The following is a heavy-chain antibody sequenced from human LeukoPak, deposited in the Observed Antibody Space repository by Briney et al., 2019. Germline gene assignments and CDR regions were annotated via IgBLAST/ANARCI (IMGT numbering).Heavy chain of an antibody. CDR3: ARDESYDYVWGSYRSYPDY. CDR1: GHTFTAYY. J-gene: IGHJ4*02. V-gene: IGHV1-2*02. CDR2: INPNSGGT. D-gene: IGHD3-16*02. Sequence: ASVKVSCKASGHTFTAYYMHWVRQAPGQGLEWMGWINPNSGGTNYAQKFQGRVTMTRDTSISTAYMELSRLRSDDTAVYYCARDESYDYVWGSYRSYPDYWGQGTLVTVSS.